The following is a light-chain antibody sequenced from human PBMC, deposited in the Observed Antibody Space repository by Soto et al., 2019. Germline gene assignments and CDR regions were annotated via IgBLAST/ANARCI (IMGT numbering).Light chain of an antibody. CDR2: DVS. CDR1: SSDVGGYNY. CDR3: CSYAGSYPGV. Sequence: QSALTQPRSVSGSPGQSVTISCPGTSSDVGGYNYVSWYQQHPGKAPKLMIYDVSKRPSGVPDRFAGSKSGNTASLPISGHQAEDEADNYCCSYAGSYPGVFGGGTKLTVL. J-gene: IGLJ3*02. V-gene: IGLV2-11*01.